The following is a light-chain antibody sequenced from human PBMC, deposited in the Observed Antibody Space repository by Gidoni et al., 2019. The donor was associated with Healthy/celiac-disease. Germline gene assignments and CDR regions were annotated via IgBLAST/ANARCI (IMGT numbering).Light chain of an antibody. CDR3: MQALRGCS. Sequence: DIVMTQSPLSLPVTPGEPASIACRSSQSLLHSNGYNYLDWYLQKPGQSPQLLIYLGSNRASGVPDRFSGSGSGTDFTLKISRVEAEDVGVYYCMQALRGCSFGQGTKLEIK. V-gene: IGKV2-28*01. CDR1: QSLLHSNGYNY. J-gene: IGKJ2*04. CDR2: LGS.